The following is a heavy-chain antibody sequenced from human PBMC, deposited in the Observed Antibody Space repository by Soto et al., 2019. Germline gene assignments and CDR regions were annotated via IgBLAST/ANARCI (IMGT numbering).Heavy chain of an antibody. J-gene: IGHJ6*02. CDR1: GGSISSYY. CDR2: IYYSGST. CDR3: ARALVPNYYYYGMDV. Sequence: SETLSLTCTVSGGSISSYYWSWIRQPPGKGLEWIGYIYYSGSTNYNPSLKSRVTISVDTSKNQFSLKLSSVTAADTAVYYCARALVPNYYYYGMDVWGQGTTVTVSS. V-gene: IGHV4-59*01. D-gene: IGHD6-13*01.